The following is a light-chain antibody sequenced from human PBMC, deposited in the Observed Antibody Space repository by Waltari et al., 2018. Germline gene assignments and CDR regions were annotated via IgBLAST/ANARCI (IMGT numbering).Light chain of an antibody. J-gene: IGKJ5*01. CDR3: QQYDNLLRIT. CDR1: QDISNY. CDR2: DAS. Sequence: DIQMTQSPSSLSASVGDRVTITCQASQDISNYLNWYQQKPGKAPKLLIYDASNLETWVPSRFSGSGSGTDFTFTISSLQPEDIATYYCQQYDNLLRITFGQGTRLEIK. V-gene: IGKV1-33*01.